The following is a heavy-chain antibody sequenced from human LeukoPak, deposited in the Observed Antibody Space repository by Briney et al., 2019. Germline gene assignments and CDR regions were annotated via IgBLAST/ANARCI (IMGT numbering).Heavy chain of an antibody. D-gene: IGHD6-6*01. J-gene: IGHJ5*02. CDR2: IYPGDSDT. Sequence: GESLKISCKGSGYSFTSYWIGWVRQMPGKGLEWMGIIYPGDSDTRYSPSFQGQVTISADKSISTAYLQWSSLKASDTAMYYCARHGSSSPSVYNWFDPWGQGTLVTVSS. CDR1: GYSFTSYW. V-gene: IGHV5-51*01. CDR3: ARHGSSSPSVYNWFDP.